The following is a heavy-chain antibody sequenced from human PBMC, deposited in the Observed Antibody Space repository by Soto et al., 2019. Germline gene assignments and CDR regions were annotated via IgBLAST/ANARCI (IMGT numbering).Heavy chain of an antibody. J-gene: IGHJ5*02. V-gene: IGHV1-18*01. CDR3: ARGTSVVVPAARDDWFDP. D-gene: IGHD2-2*01. CDR2: ISAYNGNT. CDR1: GYTFTSYG. Sequence: ASVKVSCKASGYTFTSYGISWVRQAPGQGLEWMGWISAYNGNTNYAQKLQGRVTMTTDTSTSTAHMELRSLRSDDTAVYYCARGTSVVVPAARDDWFDPWGQGTLVTVSS.